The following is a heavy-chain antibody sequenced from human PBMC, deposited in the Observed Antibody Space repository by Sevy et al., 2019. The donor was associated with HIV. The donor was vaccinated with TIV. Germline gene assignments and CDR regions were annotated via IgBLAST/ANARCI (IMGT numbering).Heavy chain of an antibody. Sequence: ASVKVSCKASGGTFSTHGISWVRQAPGQGLEWMGGIIPIFGKTNYAQNFQGRVTITADGSTNTAYMDLSSLTSEDTAVYYCGRFTIFGVELGSYAMDVWGQGTTVTVSS. J-gene: IGHJ6*02. CDR1: GGTFSTHG. CDR3: GRFTIFGVELGSYAMDV. CDR2: IIPIFGKT. D-gene: IGHD3-3*01. V-gene: IGHV1-69*13.